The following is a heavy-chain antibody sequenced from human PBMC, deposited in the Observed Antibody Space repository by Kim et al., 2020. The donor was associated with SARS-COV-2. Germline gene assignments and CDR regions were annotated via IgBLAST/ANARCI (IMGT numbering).Heavy chain of an antibody. V-gene: IGHV4-34*01. J-gene: IGHJ6*02. D-gene: IGHD2-15*01. CDR2: INHSGST. CDR1: GGSFSGYY. Sequence: SETLSLTCAVYGGSFSGYYWSWIRQPPGKGLEWIGEINHSGSTNYNPSLKSRVTISVDTSKNQFSLKLSSVTAADTAVYYCARGRVVVAATPPPYGMDVWGQGTTVTVSS. CDR3: ARGRVVVAATPPPYGMDV.